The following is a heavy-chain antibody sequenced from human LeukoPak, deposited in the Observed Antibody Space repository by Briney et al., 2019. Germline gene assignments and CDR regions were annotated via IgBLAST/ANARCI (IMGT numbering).Heavy chain of an antibody. CDR2: ISTDGSKK. J-gene: IGHJ4*02. D-gene: IGHD3-22*01. CDR1: GFTLSSYA. V-gene: IGHV3-30-3*01. CDR3: GGSRGATGYYWVDY. Sequence: GGSLRLSCAASGFTLSSYAMHWVRQAPGKGLEWVAVISTDGSKKYYADSVKGRFTISRDNSKYTLDLQMNSLRDEDTAVYYLGGSRGATGYYWVDYWGQGSLVTVSS.